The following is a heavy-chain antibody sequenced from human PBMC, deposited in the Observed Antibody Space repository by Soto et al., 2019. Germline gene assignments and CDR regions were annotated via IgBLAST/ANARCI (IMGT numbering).Heavy chain of an antibody. J-gene: IGHJ4*02. CDR1: GASISSGTFY. CDR2: IYYDGST. V-gene: IGHV4-39*07. D-gene: IGHD2-2*01. CDR3: ARVPDY. Sequence: PSETLSLTCTVSGASISSGTFYWGWIRQPPGKGLESIANIYYDGSTYYNPSLKSRVTISIDRSKNQFSLKLSSVTAADTAVYYCARVPDYWGQGILVTVSS.